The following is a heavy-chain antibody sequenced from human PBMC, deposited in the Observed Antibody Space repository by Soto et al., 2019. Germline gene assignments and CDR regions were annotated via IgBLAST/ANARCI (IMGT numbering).Heavy chain of an antibody. V-gene: IGHV4-59*02. CDR3: ARASTTVTTLDY. Sequence: SETLSLTCTVSGGSVSSYYWHWIRQPPGKGLEWIGYFYNSGSTDYNPSLRSRVTISVDRSKNQFSLKLSSVTAADTAVYYCARASTTVTTLDYWGQGTLVTVSS. D-gene: IGHD4-17*01. CDR2: FYNSGST. CDR1: GGSVSSYY. J-gene: IGHJ4*02.